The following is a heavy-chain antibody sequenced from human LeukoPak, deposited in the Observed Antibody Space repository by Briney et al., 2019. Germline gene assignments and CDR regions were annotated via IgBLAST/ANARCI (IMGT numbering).Heavy chain of an antibody. V-gene: IGHV4-34*01. CDR2: INHSGST. J-gene: IGHJ6*02. CDR1: GGSFSGYY. CDR3: ARGPYYYGMDV. Sequence: MPSETLSLTCAVYGGSFSGYYWSWIRQPPGKGLEWIGEINHSGSTNYNPSLKSRVTISVDTSKNQFSLKLSSVTAADTAVYYCARGPYYYGMDVWGQGTTVTVSS.